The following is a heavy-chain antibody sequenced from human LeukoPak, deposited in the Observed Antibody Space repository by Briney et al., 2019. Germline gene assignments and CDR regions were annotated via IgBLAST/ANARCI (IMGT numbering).Heavy chain of an antibody. Sequence: GESLKIPCKGSGYSFTNYWIAWGRQMPGKGLEWMGIIYPDDSDTRYSPSFQGQVTISADKSISTAYLQWSSLKASDTAMYYCARIWLRAFDIWGQGTMVTVSS. D-gene: IGHD3-16*01. CDR3: ARIWLRAFDI. J-gene: IGHJ3*02. CDR1: GYSFTNYW. V-gene: IGHV5-51*01. CDR2: IYPDDSDT.